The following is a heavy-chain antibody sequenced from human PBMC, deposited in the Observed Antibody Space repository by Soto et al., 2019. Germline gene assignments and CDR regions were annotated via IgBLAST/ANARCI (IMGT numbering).Heavy chain of an antibody. D-gene: IGHD3-16*02. V-gene: IGHV3-66*01. Sequence: GGSLRLSCAASGFTVSSNYMSWVRQAPGKRLEWVSVIYSGGSTYYADSVKGRFTISRDNSKNTLYLQMNSLRAEDTAVYYCARDHRNMITFGGVIAPTHYYYYYYMDVWGKGTTVTVSS. CDR2: IYSGGST. CDR3: ARDHRNMITFGGVIAPTHYYYYYYMDV. CDR1: GFTVSSNY. J-gene: IGHJ6*03.